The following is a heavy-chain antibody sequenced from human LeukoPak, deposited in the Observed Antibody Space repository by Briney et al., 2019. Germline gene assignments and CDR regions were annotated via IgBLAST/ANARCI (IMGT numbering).Heavy chain of an antibody. CDR3: ARSYCSSTSCSPNFDY. J-gene: IGHJ4*02. D-gene: IGHD2-2*01. CDR2: IYPGDSDT. CDR1: GYSFTSYW. V-gene: IGHV5-51*01. Sequence: GESLKISCKGSGYSFTSYWIGWVRQMPGKGLEWMGIIYPGDSDTRYSPSFQGQITISADKSISTAYLQWSSLKASDTAMYYCARSYCSSTSCSPNFDYWGQGTLVAVSS.